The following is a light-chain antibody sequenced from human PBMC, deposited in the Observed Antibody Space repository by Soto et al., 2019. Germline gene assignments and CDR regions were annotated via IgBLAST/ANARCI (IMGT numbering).Light chain of an antibody. Sequence: QSALTQPPSASGTPGQRVSISCSGSTSNIGSNTVNWYQQLPGTAPKLLMYSNNQRPSGVPDRFSGSKSGTSASLAISGLQSDDESDYYCSAWDDSLNGYVFGTGTKLTVL. J-gene: IGLJ1*01. CDR2: SNN. CDR3: SAWDDSLNGYV. V-gene: IGLV1-44*01. CDR1: TSNIGSNT.